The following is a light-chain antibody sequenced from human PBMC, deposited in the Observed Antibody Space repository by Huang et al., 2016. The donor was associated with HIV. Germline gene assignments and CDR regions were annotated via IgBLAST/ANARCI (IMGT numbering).Light chain of an antibody. Sequence: EIGLTQSPGTLSLSPGERATLSCRASQSVSSSYLAWYQQKPGQAPRLLFYGASSRATGIPDRFSGSGSGTDFTLTISRLEPEDFAVYYCQQYDSSPWTFGQGTKVEIE. V-gene: IGKV3-20*01. J-gene: IGKJ1*01. CDR3: QQYDSSPWT. CDR1: QSVSSSY. CDR2: GAS.